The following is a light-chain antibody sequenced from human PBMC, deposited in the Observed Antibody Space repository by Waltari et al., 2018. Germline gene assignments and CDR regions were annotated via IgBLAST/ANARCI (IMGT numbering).Light chain of an antibody. CDR1: SRDIGNYNY. J-gene: IGLJ3*02. CDR3: NSYTRSKTWV. V-gene: IGLV2-14*01. CDR2: DVD. Sequence: QSALTQPASVSRSPGQSITISCTGTSRDIGNYNYVSWYQQFPGKVPKLMIYDVDKRPSGVSNRFSGSKSGNTASLTISGLQAEDEAHYYCNSYTRSKTWVFGGGTDLTVL.